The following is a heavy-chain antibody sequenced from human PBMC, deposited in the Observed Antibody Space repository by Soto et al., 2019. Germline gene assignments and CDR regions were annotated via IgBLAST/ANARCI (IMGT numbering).Heavy chain of an antibody. J-gene: IGHJ4*02. D-gene: IGHD4-17*01. CDR2: IFYGGGTGVT. CDR1: GDSFSTSNYY. V-gene: IGHV4-39*01. CDR3: ARRGGGDSLFDS. Sequence: QLHLQESGPGLVKPSETLSLTCTVSGDSFSTSNYYWGWIRQPPGKGLEWIGNIFYGGGTGVTYYNPSHKGRVIISVDTSKNQFSLKLRSITAADTAFYFCARRGGGDSLFDSWGQGKLVTVSS.